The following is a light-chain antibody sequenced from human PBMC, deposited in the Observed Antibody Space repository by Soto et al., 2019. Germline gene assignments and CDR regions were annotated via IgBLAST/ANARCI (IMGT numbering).Light chain of an antibody. CDR2: GAS. J-gene: IGKJ5*01. CDR1: QRVSSN. Sequence: EIVESQGLAILTESPGTRATLPCRASQRVSSNLAWYQQKPGQAPRLLIYGASARATGIPARFTGSGSGTEFTLTISSLQSEDFAVYYCQQYSNWPPITFGQGTRLEIK. CDR3: QQYSNWPPIT. V-gene: IGKV3-15*01.